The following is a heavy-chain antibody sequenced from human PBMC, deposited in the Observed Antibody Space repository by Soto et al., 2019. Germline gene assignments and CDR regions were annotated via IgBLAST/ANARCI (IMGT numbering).Heavy chain of an antibody. CDR1: GNTLTGYF. CDR3: ATSPGWLGEGSGGLDV. D-gene: IGHD3-10*01. J-gene: IGHJ6*02. Sequence: GASVKVSCKASGNTLTGYFLHWVRQARGQGLEWLGWLNSNSGGTKIAQKFQGRLAMTRETSITTAYMELSRLTSDDTAVYYCATSPGWLGEGSGGLDVWGLGATVTVSS. V-gene: IGHV1-2*02. CDR2: LNSNSGGT.